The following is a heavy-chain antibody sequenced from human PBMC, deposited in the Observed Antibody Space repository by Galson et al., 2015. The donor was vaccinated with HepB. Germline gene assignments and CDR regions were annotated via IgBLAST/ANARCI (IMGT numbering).Heavy chain of an antibody. D-gene: IGHD1-7*01. CDR1: GFTFTSSA. J-gene: IGHJ6*02. Sequence: SVKVSCKASGFTFTSSAVQWVRQARGQRLEWIGWIVVGSGNTNYAQKFQERVTITRDMSTSTAYMELSSLRSEDTAVYYCAAVPDVIWELRGERLYYYYGMDVWGQGTTVTVSS. CDR3: AAVPDVIWELRGERLYYYYGMDV. V-gene: IGHV1-58*01. CDR2: IVVGSGNT.